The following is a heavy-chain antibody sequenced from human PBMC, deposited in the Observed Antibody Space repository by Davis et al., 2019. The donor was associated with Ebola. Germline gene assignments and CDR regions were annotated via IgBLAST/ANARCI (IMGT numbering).Heavy chain of an antibody. Sequence: HLQTLSLSRAISGDTLSRGGWNWLRQSPSRGLEWLGRTYYNSKWYHDYAVSVQSRLTINPYTSKNQFSLQLNSVTPEDTALYYCARGWLRGGMDVWGEGTTVTVSS. J-gene: IGHJ6*04. D-gene: IGHD5-18*01. CDR2: TYYNSKWYH. CDR1: GDTLSRGG. V-gene: IGHV6-1*01. CDR3: ARGWLRGGMDV.